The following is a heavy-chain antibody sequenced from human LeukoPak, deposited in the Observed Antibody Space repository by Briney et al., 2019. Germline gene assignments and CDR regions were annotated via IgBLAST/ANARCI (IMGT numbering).Heavy chain of an antibody. Sequence: GRSLRLSCAASGFTFSSYGIHWVRQAPGKGLEWVAVISYDGSNKDYADSVKGRFTISRDNSKNTLYLQMNSLRAEDTAVYYCARDRSGIYDAFDLWGQATMVAVST. V-gene: IGHV3-30*03. J-gene: IGHJ3*01. CDR1: GFTFSSYG. CDR3: ARDRSGIYDAFDL. D-gene: IGHD6-25*01. CDR2: ISYDGSNK.